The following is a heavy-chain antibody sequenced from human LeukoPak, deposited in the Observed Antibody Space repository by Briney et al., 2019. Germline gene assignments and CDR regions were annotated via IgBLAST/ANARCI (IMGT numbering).Heavy chain of an antibody. V-gene: IGHV4-61*02. CDR1: GGSISSGSYY. D-gene: IGHD2-2*02. CDR2: IYTSGST. J-gene: IGHJ5*02. CDR3: ARGPAAIHHWFDP. Sequence: SQTLSLTCTVSGGSISSGSYYWSWIRQPARKGLEWIGRIYTSGSTNYNPSLKSRVTISVDTSKNQFSLKLSSVTAADTAVYYCARGPAAIHHWFDPWGQGTLVTVSS.